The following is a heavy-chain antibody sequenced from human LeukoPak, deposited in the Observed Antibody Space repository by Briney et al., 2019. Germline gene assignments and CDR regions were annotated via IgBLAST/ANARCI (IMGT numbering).Heavy chain of an antibody. CDR3: ARALSHAFDI. Sequence: SETLSLTCIVSGGAITSHYWTWIRQSPVKGLEWIGDISNSGSTNYNPSLKSRVTISVDTSKNQFSLKLSSVTAADTAVYYCARALSHAFDIWGQGTMVTVSS. V-gene: IGHV4-59*11. J-gene: IGHJ3*02. CDR2: ISNSGST. CDR1: GGAITSHY. D-gene: IGHD5/OR15-5a*01.